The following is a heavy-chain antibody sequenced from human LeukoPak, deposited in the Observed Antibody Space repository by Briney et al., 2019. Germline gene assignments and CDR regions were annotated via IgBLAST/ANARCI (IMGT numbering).Heavy chain of an antibody. CDR1: GFTFSSYA. Sequence: GGSLRLSCAASGFTFSSYAMSWVRQAPGKGLEWVSAISGSGGSTYYAESVKGRFTISRDNSQNTLYLQMNGLRAEDTAVYYCARVWELSFDYWGQGTLVTVSS. CDR2: ISGSGGST. J-gene: IGHJ4*02. CDR3: ARVWELSFDY. V-gene: IGHV3-23*01. D-gene: IGHD1-26*01.